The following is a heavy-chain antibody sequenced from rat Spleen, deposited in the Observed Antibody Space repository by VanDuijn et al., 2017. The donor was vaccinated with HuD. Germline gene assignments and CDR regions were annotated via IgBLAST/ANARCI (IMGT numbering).Heavy chain of an antibody. J-gene: IGHJ2*01. V-gene: IGHV2-16*01. Sequence: QVQLKESGPGLVQPSQTLSLTCTVSGFSLTSYHVSWVRQPPGKSLVWMGTIWAGGGTNYNSAVQSRLSISRDTSKSQVLLKMNSLQTEDTAIYFCARSAKYYYDGSYYYVHFDYWGQGVMVTVSS. CDR3: ARSAKYYYDGSYYYVHFDY. D-gene: IGHD1-12*02. CDR1: GFSLTSYH. CDR2: IWAGGGT.